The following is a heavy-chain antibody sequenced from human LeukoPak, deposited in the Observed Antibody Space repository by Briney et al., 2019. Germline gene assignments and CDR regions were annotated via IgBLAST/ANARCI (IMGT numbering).Heavy chain of an antibody. CDR3: ARGAYCGGDCYQRSLDY. D-gene: IGHD2-21*02. Sequence: VASVKVSCKASGYTFTNYGISWVRQAPGQGLEWMGWISAYNGNTNYAQKLQDRVTMTTDTSTSTAYMEARSLRSDDTAVYYCARGAYCGGDCYQRSLDYWGQGALVTVSS. V-gene: IGHV1-18*01. CDR1: GYTFTNYG. CDR2: ISAYNGNT. J-gene: IGHJ4*02.